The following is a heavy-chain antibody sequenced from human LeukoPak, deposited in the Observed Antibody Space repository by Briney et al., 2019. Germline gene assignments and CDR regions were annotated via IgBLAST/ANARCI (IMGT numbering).Heavy chain of an antibody. CDR3: AKDSSSGSYYNDGFDY. D-gene: IGHD3-10*01. Sequence: PGGSLRLSCAASGFTFNDYAMHWVRQAPGKGLEWVSGISWNSGSIGYADSVKGRFTISRDNAKNSLYLQMNSLRAEDMALYYCAKDSSSGSYYNDGFDYWGQGTLVTVSS. J-gene: IGHJ4*02. CDR2: ISWNSGSI. V-gene: IGHV3-9*03. CDR1: GFTFNDYA.